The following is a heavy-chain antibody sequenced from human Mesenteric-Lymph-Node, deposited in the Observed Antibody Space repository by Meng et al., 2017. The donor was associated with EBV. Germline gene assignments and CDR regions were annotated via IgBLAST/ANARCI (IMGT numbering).Heavy chain of an antibody. CDR2: ISGSGGST. J-gene: IGHJ4*02. D-gene: IGHD1-26*01. Sequence: EVQLLDSGGGVVQPGGSLRLSCAASGFTFSSSAMSWVRQAPGKGLEWVSAISGSGGSTYYADSVKGRFTISRDNSKNTLYLQMESLRAEDTAVYYCAALVGASGAFDYWGQGTLVTVSS. CDR1: GFTFSSSA. CDR3: AALVGASGAFDY. V-gene: IGHV3-23*01.